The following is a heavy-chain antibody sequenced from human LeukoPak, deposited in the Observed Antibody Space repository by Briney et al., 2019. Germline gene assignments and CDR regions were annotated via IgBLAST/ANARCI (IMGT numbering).Heavy chain of an antibody. CDR1: GGSFSGYY. CDR2: INHSGST. V-gene: IGHV4-34*01. J-gene: IGHJ6*04. Sequence: PSETLSLTCAVYGGSFSGYYWSWIRQPPGKGLEWIGEINHSGSTNYNPSLKSRVTISVDTSKNQFSLKLSSVTAADTAVYYCARVRDSSGYYPLDVWGKGTTVTVSS. D-gene: IGHD3-22*01. CDR3: ARVRDSSGYYPLDV.